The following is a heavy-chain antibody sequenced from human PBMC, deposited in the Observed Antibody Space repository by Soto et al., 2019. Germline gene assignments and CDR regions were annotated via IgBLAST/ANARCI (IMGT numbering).Heavy chain of an antibody. D-gene: IGHD6-13*01. V-gene: IGHV3-21*01. CDR3: ARDPLAAAGTFDY. Sequence: PGGSLRLSCAASGFTFSSYSMNWVRQAPGKGLEWASSISSSSSYIYYADSVKGRFTISRDNAKNSLYLQMNSLRAEDTAVYYCARDPLAAAGTFDYWGQGTLVTVSS. CDR1: GFTFSSYS. CDR2: ISSSSSYI. J-gene: IGHJ4*02.